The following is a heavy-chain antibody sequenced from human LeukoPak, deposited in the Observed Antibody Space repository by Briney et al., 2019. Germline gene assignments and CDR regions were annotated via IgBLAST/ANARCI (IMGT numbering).Heavy chain of an antibody. J-gene: IGHJ4*02. D-gene: IGHD3-9*01. CDR1: GFTFGDYA. V-gene: IGHV3-49*03. Sequence: GRSLRLSCTASGFTFGDYAMSWFRQAPGKGLEWVGFIRSKTYGGTTEYAASVKGRFTISRDDSKSIAYLQINSLKTEDTAVYYCTRIPYDILTGYDYWGQGTLVTVSS. CDR3: TRIPYDILTGYDY. CDR2: IRSKTYGGTT.